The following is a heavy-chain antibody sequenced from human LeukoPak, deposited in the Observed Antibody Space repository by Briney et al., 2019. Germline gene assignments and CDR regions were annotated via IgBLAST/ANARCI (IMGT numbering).Heavy chain of an antibody. CDR2: IHYSGST. V-gene: IGHV4-59*01. CDR1: GGSISSYY. J-gene: IGHJ3*02. CDR3: AREPGYYYDSSGHHYPPGDAFDI. Sequence: SETLSLTCNVSGGSISSYYWSWIRQPPGKGLEWIGHIHYSGSTNYNPSLKSRVTISEDTSKNQFSLKLSSVTAADTAVYYCAREPGYYYDSSGHHYPPGDAFDIWGQGTMVTVSS. D-gene: IGHD3-22*01.